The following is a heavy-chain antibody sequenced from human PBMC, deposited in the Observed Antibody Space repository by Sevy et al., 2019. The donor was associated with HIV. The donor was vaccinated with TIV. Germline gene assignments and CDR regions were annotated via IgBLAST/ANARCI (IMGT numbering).Heavy chain of an antibody. CDR2: IIPIFGTA. CDR3: ARGYCSSTSCYKVRDYYYYYMDV. D-gene: IGHD2-2*02. Sequence: ASVKVSCKASGGTFSSYAISWVRQAPGQGLVWMGGIIPIFGTANYAQKFQGRVTITADESTSTAYMELSSLRSEDTAVYYCARGYCSSTSCYKVRDYYYYYMDVWGKGTTVTVSS. J-gene: IGHJ6*03. CDR1: GGTFSSYA. V-gene: IGHV1-69*13.